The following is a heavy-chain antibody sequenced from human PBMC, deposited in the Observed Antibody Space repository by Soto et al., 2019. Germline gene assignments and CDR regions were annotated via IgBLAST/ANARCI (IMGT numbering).Heavy chain of an antibody. CDR3: AKESTSCYGRCYYYGMDV. V-gene: IGHV3-9*01. CDR1: GFTFDDYA. J-gene: IGHJ6*02. Sequence: GGSLRLSCAASGFTFDDYAMHWVRQAPGKGLEWVSGISWSSGSIGYADSVKGRFTISRDNAKNSLYLQMNSLRAEDTALYYCAKESTSCYGRCYYYGMDVWGQGTTVTVSS. D-gene: IGHD2-2*01. CDR2: ISWSSGSI.